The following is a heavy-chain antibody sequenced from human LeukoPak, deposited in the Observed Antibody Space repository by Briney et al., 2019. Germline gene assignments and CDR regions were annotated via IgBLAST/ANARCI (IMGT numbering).Heavy chain of an antibody. D-gene: IGHD3-3*01. V-gene: IGHV4-59*01. CDR3: TRDRLGGAVASWIPDY. Sequence: SESLSLTCSVSGGSINNYYWSWIRQAPGKRLEWIGSVYHTGSTDYNPSLRSPVTGSVDTSKNHFSLKVTSVTAADTAIYYCTRDRLGGAVASWIPDYWGQGILV. CDR2: VYHTGST. J-gene: IGHJ4*02. CDR1: GGSINNYY.